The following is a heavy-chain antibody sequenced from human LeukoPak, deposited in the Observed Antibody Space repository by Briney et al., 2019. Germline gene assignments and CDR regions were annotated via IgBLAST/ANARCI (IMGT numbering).Heavy chain of an antibody. V-gene: IGHV1-18*01. CDR1: SYSFTSYG. D-gene: IGHD6-6*01. J-gene: IGHJ4*02. CDR2: ISAYNGNT. CDR3: ARRSIAARNFDY. Sequence: ASVKVSCKASSYSFTSYGISWVRQAPGQGLEWMGWISAYNGNTNYAQKLQGRVTMTTDTSTSTAYMELRSLRSDDTAVYYCARRSIAARNFDYWGQGTLVTVSS.